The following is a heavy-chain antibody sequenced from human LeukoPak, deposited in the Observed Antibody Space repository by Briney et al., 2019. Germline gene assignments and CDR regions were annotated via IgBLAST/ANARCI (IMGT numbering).Heavy chain of an antibody. D-gene: IGHD5-24*01. J-gene: IGHJ4*02. V-gene: IGHV3-7*03. CDR1: GFTFSDYA. Sequence: GGSLRLSCAASGFTFSDYAMSWVRQAPGKGLEWVANIKEDGTETYYVDSVKGRFTISRDNAKNSLYLQMNSLRVEDTAVYYCAKEGRSLQTYWGQGTLVTVSS. CDR3: AKEGRSLQTY. CDR2: IKEDGTET.